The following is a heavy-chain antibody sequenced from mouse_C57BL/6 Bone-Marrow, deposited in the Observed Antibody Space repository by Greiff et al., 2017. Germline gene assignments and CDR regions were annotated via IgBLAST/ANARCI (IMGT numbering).Heavy chain of an antibody. CDR1: GYTFTSYG. CDR2: IYPRSGNT. CDR3: ARQSGTGWYFDV. J-gene: IGHJ1*03. Sequence: VQPQQSGAELARPGASVKLSCKASGYTFTSYGISWVKQRTGQGLEWIGEIYPRSGNTYYNEKFKGKATLTADKSSSTAYMELRSLTSEDSAVYFCARQSGTGWYFDVWGTGTTVTVSS. V-gene: IGHV1-81*01. D-gene: IGHD4-1*01.